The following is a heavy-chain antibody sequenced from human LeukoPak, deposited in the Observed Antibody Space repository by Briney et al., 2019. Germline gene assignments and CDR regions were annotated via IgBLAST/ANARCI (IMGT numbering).Heavy chain of an antibody. J-gene: IGHJ4*02. CDR1: GYSFTNYW. V-gene: IGHV5-51*01. Sequence: GESLKISCKASGYSFTNYWIGWVRQMPGKGLEWMGVIYPADSDTRYSPSFQGQVTISADKSISTAYLQWSSLKASDTAMYYCARRSSVVRDVDYWGQGTLVTVSS. CDR3: ARRSSVVRDVDY. D-gene: IGHD3-10*01. CDR2: IYPADSDT.